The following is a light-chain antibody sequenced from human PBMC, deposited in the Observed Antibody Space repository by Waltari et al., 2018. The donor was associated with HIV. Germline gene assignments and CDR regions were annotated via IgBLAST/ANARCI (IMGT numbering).Light chain of an antibody. V-gene: IGKV3-20*01. CDR3: HQYGSSPGT. CDR2: GAS. J-gene: IGKJ1*01. CDR1: QSVSSNS. Sequence: DIVLTQSPGTLSLSPGGRATLSCRASQSVSSNSLAWYQHKPGQAPRLLIYGASTRATGVSDRFSGSGSGADFTLIISRMQPEDLAVYYCHQYGSSPGTFGQGTKVEIK.